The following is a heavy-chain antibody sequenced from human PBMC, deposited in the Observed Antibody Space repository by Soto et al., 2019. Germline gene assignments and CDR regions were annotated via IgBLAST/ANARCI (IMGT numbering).Heavy chain of an antibody. CDR2: TYYSGST. J-gene: IGHJ4*02. Sequence: SETLSLTCTVSGGSISSSSYYWGWIRQPPGKGLEWIGSTYYSGSTYYNPSLKSRVTISVDTSKNQFSLKLSSVTAADTAVYYCARNTYYYDSSGLQYFDYWGQGTLVTVSS. CDR3: ARNTYYYDSSGLQYFDY. V-gene: IGHV4-39*01. D-gene: IGHD3-22*01. CDR1: GGSISSSSYY.